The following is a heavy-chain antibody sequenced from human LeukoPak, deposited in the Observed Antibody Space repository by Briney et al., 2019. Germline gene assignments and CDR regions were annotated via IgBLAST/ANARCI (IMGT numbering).Heavy chain of an antibody. CDR1: GYTFTGYY. Sequence: ASVKVSCKASGYTFTGYYMHWVRQAPGEGVEWMGRINPNSGGTNYAQKFQGRDTITRDTTISKAYMELSRLRSDDTAVYYCARGRDGYNLDYWGQGTLVTVSS. V-gene: IGHV1-2*06. CDR2: INPNSGGT. CDR3: ARGRDGYNLDY. J-gene: IGHJ4*02. D-gene: IGHD5-24*01.